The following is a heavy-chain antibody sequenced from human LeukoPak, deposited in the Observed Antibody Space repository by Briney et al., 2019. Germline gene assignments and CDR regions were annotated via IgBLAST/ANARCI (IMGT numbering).Heavy chain of an antibody. V-gene: IGHV3-30*04. J-gene: IGHJ4*02. D-gene: IGHD2-15*01. CDR2: ISYDGSNK. Sequence: HTGGSLRLSCAASGFTFSSYAMHWVRQAPGKGLGWVAVISYDGSNKYYADSVKGRFTISRDNSKNTLYLQMNSLRAEDTAVYYCASTPHCSGGSCFGDYVDGYFDYWGQGTLVTVSS. CDR3: ASTPHCSGGSCFGDYVDGYFDY. CDR1: GFTFSSYA.